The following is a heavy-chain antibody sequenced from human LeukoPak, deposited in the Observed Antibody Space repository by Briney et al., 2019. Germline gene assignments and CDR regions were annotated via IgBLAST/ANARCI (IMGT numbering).Heavy chain of an antibody. CDR2: ISSSSSYI. D-gene: IGHD1-1*01. CDR3: ARSQLSDWFDP. V-gene: IGHV3-21*01. J-gene: IGHJ5*02. CDR1: GFTSSSYS. Sequence: GGSLRLSCAASGFTSSSYSMNWVRQAPGKGLEWVSSISSSSSYIYYADSVKGRFTISRDNAKNSLYLQMNSLRAEDTAVYYCARSQLSDWFDPWGQGTLVTVSS.